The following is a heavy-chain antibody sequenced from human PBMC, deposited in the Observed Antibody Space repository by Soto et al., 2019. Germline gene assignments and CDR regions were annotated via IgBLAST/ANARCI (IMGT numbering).Heavy chain of an antibody. CDR3: ARGQRQLATILFDY. J-gene: IGHJ4*02. CDR1: GGSISSGGYY. Sequence: PSETLSLTCTVSGGSISSGGYYWSWIRQHPGKGLEWIGYIYYSGSTYYNPSLKSRVTISVDTSKNQFSLKLSSVTAADTAVYYCARGQRQLATILFDYWGQGTLVPVSS. CDR2: IYYSGST. V-gene: IGHV4-31*03. D-gene: IGHD6-13*01.